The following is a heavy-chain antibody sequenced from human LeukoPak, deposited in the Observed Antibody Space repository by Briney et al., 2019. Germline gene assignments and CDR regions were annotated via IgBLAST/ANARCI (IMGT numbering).Heavy chain of an antibody. CDR1: GYVFTDYY. Sequence: GASVKVSCKASGYVFTDYYMHWVRQAPGQGLEWMGIINPSGGSTSYAQKFQGRVTMTRDTSTSTVYMELSSLRSEDTAVYYCARVLDGYTIDYWGQGTLVTVYS. CDR2: INPSGGST. J-gene: IGHJ4*02. D-gene: IGHD5-24*01. CDR3: ARVLDGYTIDY. V-gene: IGHV1-46*03.